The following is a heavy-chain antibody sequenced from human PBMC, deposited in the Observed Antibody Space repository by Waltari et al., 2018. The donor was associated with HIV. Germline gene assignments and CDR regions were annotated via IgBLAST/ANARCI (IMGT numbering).Heavy chain of an antibody. CDR1: GFTFSSFE. V-gene: IGHV3-48*03. J-gene: IGHJ4*02. D-gene: IGHD3-22*01. Sequence: EVQLVESGGGLVQPGGALRISCAASGFTFSSFEMHWVRQAPGKWLEWVSYNSSSGSTIYYADSVKGRFTIFRDNAKNSLYVQMNILRAEDTAVYYCASHYYDSSGPDYWGQGTLVTVSS. CDR2: NSSSGSTI. CDR3: ASHYYDSSGPDY.